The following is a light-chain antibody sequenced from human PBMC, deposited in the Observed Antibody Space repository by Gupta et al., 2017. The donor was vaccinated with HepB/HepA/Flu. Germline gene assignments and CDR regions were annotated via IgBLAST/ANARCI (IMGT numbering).Light chain of an antibody. CDR2: RNN. J-gene: IGLJ2*01. Sequence: QSVLTQPPSASGTPGQRVTISCSGSSSNIGSNYVYRYQQLPGTAPKLLIYRNNQRPSGVPDRFSGPKSGTSASLAISGLRSEDEADYYCAAWDDSLSGRVFGGGTKLTVL. CDR1: SSNIGSNY. V-gene: IGLV1-47*01. CDR3: AAWDDSLSGRV.